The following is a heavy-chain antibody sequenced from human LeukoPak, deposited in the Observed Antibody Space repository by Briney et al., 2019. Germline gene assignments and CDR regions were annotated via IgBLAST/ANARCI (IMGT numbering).Heavy chain of an antibody. CDR1: GFTFTRHS. V-gene: IGHV3-30*04. J-gene: IGHJ4*02. Sequence: GGSLRLSCAASGFTFTRHSLHWVRQAPGKGLEWVAHVASDGSFKWYSDSVKGRFTISRDDSENTLFLQMSSLRVEDTGTYYCARDENWSPFYWGQGTLVTVSS. D-gene: IGHD1-1*01. CDR2: VASDGSFK. CDR3: ARDENWSPFY.